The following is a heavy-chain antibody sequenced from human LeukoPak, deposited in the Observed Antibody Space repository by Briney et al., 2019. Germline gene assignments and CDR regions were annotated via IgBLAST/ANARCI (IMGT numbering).Heavy chain of an antibody. Sequence: PSETLSLTCTVSGGSISSSSYYWGWTRQPPGKGLEWIGSIYYSGSTYYNPSLKSRVTISVDTSNNQFSLKLSSVTAADTAVYYCARDFRRTDYYDFWSGYPKGHIDYWGQGTLVTVSS. CDR2: IYYSGST. J-gene: IGHJ4*02. CDR3: ARDFRRTDYYDFWSGYPKGHIDY. V-gene: IGHV4-39*02. D-gene: IGHD3-3*01. CDR1: GGSISSSSYY.